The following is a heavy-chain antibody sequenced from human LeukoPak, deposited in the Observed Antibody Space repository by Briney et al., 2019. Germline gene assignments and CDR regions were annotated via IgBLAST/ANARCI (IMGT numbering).Heavy chain of an antibody. D-gene: IGHD2-15*01. CDR1: GGSISSYY. V-gene: IGHV4-59*01. Sequence: SETLSLTCTVSGGSISSYYWSWIRQPPGKGLEWIGYIYYSGSTNYNPSLKSRVTISVDTSKNQFSLKLSSVTAADTAIYYCATRSTGVAATFDSWGQGALVTVSS. CDR2: IYYSGST. J-gene: IGHJ4*02. CDR3: ATRSTGVAATFDS.